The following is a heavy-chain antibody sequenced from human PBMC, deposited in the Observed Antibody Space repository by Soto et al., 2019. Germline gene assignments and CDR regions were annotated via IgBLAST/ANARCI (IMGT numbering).Heavy chain of an antibody. J-gene: IGHJ4*02. D-gene: IGHD3-16*01. CDR1: GVTFSSYA. V-gene: IGHV1-69*06. CDR2: IIPVFRTS. CDR3: AKDGFWDGGGGES. Sequence: QVQLVQSGAELKKPGSSVKVSCSASGVTFSSYAFTWVRQAPGQGLEWMGNIIPVFRTSNYAQGFQGRLTISADKPTYTLYMELSSVRSENTAVYFCAKDGFWDGGGGESWGQGTLVIVSS.